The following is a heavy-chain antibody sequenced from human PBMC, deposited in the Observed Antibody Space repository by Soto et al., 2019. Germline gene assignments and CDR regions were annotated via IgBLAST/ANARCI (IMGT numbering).Heavy chain of an antibody. CDR3: ARAVVVTAPGGYYYYGMDV. V-gene: IGHV1-8*01. D-gene: IGHD2-21*02. CDR1: GYTFTSYD. J-gene: IGHJ6*02. Sequence: ASVKVSCKASGYTFTSYDINWVRQATGQGLEWMGWMNPNSGNTRYAQKFQGRVTMTTNTSISTAYMELSSLRSGDTAVYYCARAVVVTAPGGYYYYGMDVWGQGTTVTVSS. CDR2: MNPNSGNT.